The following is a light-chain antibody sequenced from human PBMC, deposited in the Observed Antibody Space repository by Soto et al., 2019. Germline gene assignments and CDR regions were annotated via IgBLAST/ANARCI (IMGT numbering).Light chain of an antibody. Sequence: EIVLTQSPATLSLSPGERVTLSCRASQSVSTFLAWYQHKPGQAPRLLIYDASNRALGIPARFSGSGSETDFTLTISSLGPEDFAVYYCHQRGNWPLTFGGGTKVEIK. CDR3: HQRGNWPLT. V-gene: IGKV3-11*01. CDR1: QSVSTF. CDR2: DAS. J-gene: IGKJ4*01.